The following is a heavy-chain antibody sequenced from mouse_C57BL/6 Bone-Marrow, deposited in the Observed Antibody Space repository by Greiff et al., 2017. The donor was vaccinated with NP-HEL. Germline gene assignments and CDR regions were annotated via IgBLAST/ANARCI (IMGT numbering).Heavy chain of an antibody. CDR1: GYTFTSYW. V-gene: IGHV1-55*01. Sequence: VQLQQPGASVKMSCKASGYTFTSYWITWVKQRPGQGLEWIGDIYPGSGSTNYNEKFKSKATLTVDTSSSTAYMQLSSLTSEDSAVYYCLITTVVGDYWGQGTTLTVSS. CDR3: LITTVVGDY. CDR2: IYPGSGST. J-gene: IGHJ2*01. D-gene: IGHD1-1*01.